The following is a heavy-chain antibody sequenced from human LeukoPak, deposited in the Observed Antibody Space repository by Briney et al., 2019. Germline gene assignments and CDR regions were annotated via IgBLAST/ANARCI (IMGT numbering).Heavy chain of an antibody. D-gene: IGHD3-22*01. CDR1: GGSISSSSYY. CDR2: IYYSGST. Sequence: PSETLSLTCTASGGSISSSSYYWGWIRQPPGKGLEWIGSIYYSGSTYYNPSLKSRVTISVDTSKNQFSLKLSSVTAADTAVYYCASSYYYDSSGYYRFDYWGQGTLVTVSS. J-gene: IGHJ4*02. V-gene: IGHV4-39*01. CDR3: ASSYYYDSSGYYRFDY.